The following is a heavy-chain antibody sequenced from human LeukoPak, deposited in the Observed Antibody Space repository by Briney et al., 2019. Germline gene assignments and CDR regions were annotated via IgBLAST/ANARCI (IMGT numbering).Heavy chain of an antibody. CDR2: ISGSGGST. D-gene: IGHD6-19*01. V-gene: IGHV3-23*01. CDR3: AREQWLDY. J-gene: IGHJ4*02. CDR1: GFTFSNYW. Sequence: GGSLRLSCAASGFTFSNYWMHWVRQAPGKGREWVSGISGSGGSTYYADSVKGRFTISRDNSKNTLYLRINSLRADDTAVYFCAREQWLDYWGQGTLVTVSS.